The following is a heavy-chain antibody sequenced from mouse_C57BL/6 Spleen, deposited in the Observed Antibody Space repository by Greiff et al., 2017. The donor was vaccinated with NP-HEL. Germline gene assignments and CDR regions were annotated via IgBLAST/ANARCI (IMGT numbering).Heavy chain of an antibody. V-gene: IGHV1-50*01. D-gene: IGHD2-4*01. CDR3: ARGEDYWFAY. Sequence: VQLQQSGAELVKPGASVKLSCKASGYTFTSYWMQWVKQRPGQGLEWIGEIDPSDSYTNYNQKFKGKATLTVDTSSSTAYMQLSSLTSEDSAVYYCARGEDYWFAYWGQGTLVTVSA. CDR1: GYTFTSYW. J-gene: IGHJ3*01. CDR2: IDPSDSYT.